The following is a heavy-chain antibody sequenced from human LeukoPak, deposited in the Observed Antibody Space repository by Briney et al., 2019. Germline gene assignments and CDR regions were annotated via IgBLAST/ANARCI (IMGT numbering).Heavy chain of an antibody. Sequence: PSETLSLTCHVPGGSLSRGDYLRSRIRQPPGKGPEWVGYIHYRGGAYYHPSLKSRVTISVDTSTHQFSLKLSSVTAADTAVYYCARYDNALNYWGQGTLVTVSS. CDR1: GGSLSRGDYL. CDR3: ARYDNALNY. V-gene: IGHV4-30-4*01. D-gene: IGHD1-1*01. CDR2: IHYRGGA. J-gene: IGHJ4*02.